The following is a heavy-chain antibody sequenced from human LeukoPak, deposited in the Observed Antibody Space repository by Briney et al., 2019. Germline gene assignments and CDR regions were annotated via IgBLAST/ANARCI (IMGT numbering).Heavy chain of an antibody. D-gene: IGHD2-15*01. CDR3: AREKSRGGDFYGMDA. CDR2: TYSGGVT. V-gene: IGHV3-53*01. Sequence: AGGALRLSCAASGFTVSTKYMSWVRQSPVKGLEWVSITYSGGVTYYADSVRGRFTISRDNSKNTMDLQMDSLRADDTAIYYCAREKSRGGDFYGMDAWGQGTTVTVSS. CDR1: GFTVSTKY. J-gene: IGHJ6*02.